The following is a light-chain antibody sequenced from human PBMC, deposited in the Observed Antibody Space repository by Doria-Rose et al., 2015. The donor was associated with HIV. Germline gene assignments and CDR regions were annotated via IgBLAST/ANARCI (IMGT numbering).Light chain of an antibody. CDR2: DGS. J-gene: IGKJ1*01. Sequence: DIVLTQSPGTLSLSPGERATLSCRASQSFGSTYLAWYQQKPGQAPSLLIYDGSTRATGIPDRFSASGSGTDFTLTINRLEPEDFALYYCHQYGISWTFGQGTKVEI. V-gene: IGKV3-20*01. CDR1: QSFGSTY. CDR3: HQYGISWT.